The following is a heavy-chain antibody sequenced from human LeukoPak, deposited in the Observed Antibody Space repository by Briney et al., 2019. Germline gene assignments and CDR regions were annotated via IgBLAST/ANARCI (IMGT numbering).Heavy chain of an antibody. J-gene: IGHJ5*02. CDR1: VYIFTSYG. Sequence: ASVTVSFKSSVYIFTSYGISWVRQARGQGLEWMGWISTNKGNTNYAQRLQGRVTMTTDTSTSTAYMELRSLRSDDTAIYYCVRDIQWRFDPWGQGTLVTVSS. CDR3: VRDIQWRFDP. D-gene: IGHD2-8*01. CDR2: ISTNKGNT. V-gene: IGHV1-18*01.